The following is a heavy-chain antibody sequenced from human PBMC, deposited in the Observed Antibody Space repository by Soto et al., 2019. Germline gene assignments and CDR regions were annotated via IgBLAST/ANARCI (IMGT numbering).Heavy chain of an antibody. D-gene: IGHD2-8*02. CDR3: ARHRAAGDV. Sequence: QVQLVQSGAEVKKPGASVKVSCKASGYTFINYYIHWVRQAPGHGLEWMAIIKPTGGSTNYAQKLQDRLTLTMDTSTSTVYMELSSLTSEDTAMYYCARHRAAGDVWGQGTLVTVSS. V-gene: IGHV1-46*03. J-gene: IGHJ4*02. CDR2: IKPTGGST. CDR1: GYTFINYY.